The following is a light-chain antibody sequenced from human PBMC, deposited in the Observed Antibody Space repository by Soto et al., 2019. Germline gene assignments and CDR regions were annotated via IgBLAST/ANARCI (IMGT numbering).Light chain of an antibody. V-gene: IGKV1-5*03. J-gene: IGKJ2*01. CDR2: KAS. CDR1: QNINIW. Sequence: DIQMTQSPSTLSASVGDRVTITCRASQNINIWLAWYQQKPGKAPNLLIYKASSLESGVPSRFSGTGSGTEFTLTISSLQPEDFATYYCQQYNSYSTFGQGTKLEIK. CDR3: QQYNSYST.